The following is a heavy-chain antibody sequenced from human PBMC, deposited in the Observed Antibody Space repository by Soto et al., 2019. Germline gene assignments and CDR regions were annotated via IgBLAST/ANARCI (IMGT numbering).Heavy chain of an antibody. J-gene: IGHJ4*02. CDR2: IKEDGSEK. V-gene: IGHV3-7*01. Sequence: EVQLVESGGGLVQPGGSLRLSCAASGFTFGSYWMSWLRQAPGKGLEWVANIKEDGSEKDYVDSVRGRFTISRDNDKNSLYLQMNSLRAEGTAIYYCARDAVVGGQGTLVTVSS. CDR3: ARDAVV. CDR1: GFTFGSYW.